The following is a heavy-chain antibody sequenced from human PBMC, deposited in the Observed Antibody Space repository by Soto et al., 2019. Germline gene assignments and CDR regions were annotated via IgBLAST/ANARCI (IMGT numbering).Heavy chain of an antibody. Sequence: QVTLKESGPVLVNPTETLTLTCTVSGFSLSNARMGVSWIRQPPGKALEWLAHIFSNDEKSYSTSLKSRLTISKDTSKSQVVLTMTNMDPVDTATYYCARIPAGTGTTGWFDPWGQGTLVTVSS. V-gene: IGHV2-26*01. CDR2: IFSNDEK. D-gene: IGHD1-1*01. CDR1: GFSLSNARMG. CDR3: ARIPAGTGTTGWFDP. J-gene: IGHJ5*02.